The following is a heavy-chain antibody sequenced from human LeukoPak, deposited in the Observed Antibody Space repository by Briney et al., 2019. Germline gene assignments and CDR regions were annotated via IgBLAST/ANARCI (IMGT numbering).Heavy chain of an antibody. CDR2: IRFDGSDK. Sequence: GALRLSCAASGFTFSSYGMHWVRQAPGKGLEWVAYIRFDGSDKYYADSVKGRFTISRDDSKNTLYLQMNILRAEDTAVYFCAREQWLDYWGQGTLVTVSS. CDR3: AREQWLDY. J-gene: IGHJ4*02. D-gene: IGHD6-19*01. V-gene: IGHV3-30*02. CDR1: GFTFSSYG.